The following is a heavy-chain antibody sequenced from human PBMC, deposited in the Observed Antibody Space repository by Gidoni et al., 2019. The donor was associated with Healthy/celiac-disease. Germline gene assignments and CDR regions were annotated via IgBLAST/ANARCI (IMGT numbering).Heavy chain of an antibody. J-gene: IGHJ4*02. CDR1: GGSFSGYY. Sequence: QVQLQQWGAGLLKPSETLSLTCAVYGGSFSGYYWSWIRQPPGKGREWIGEINHSGSTNYNPSLKSRVTISVDTSKNQFSLKLSSVTAADTAVYYCARGHFSGSGSDYWGQGTLVTVSS. CDR2: INHSGST. D-gene: IGHD3-10*01. V-gene: IGHV4-34*01. CDR3: ARGHFSGSGSDY.